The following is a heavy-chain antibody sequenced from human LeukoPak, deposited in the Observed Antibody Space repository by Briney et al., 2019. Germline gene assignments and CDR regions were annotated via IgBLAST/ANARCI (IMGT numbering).Heavy chain of an antibody. D-gene: IGHD3/OR15-3a*01. CDR2: IYYSDVA. J-gene: IGHJ4*02. V-gene: IGHV4-59*11. CDR1: GGSISHHY. CDR3: ARGPHLFSTNYFIAY. Sequence: SETLSLTCTVSGGSISHHYWTWIRQPPGKGLEWIGYIYYSDVANYNPSLKSRVSISVDTSKNQFSLKLTSVTAADTAMYYCARGPHLFSTNYFIAYWGQGTLVTVSS.